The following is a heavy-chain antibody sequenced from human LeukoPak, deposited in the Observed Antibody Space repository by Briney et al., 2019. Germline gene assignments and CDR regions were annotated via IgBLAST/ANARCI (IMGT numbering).Heavy chain of an antibody. V-gene: IGHV4-61*03. J-gene: IGHJ4*02. D-gene: IGHD5-18*01. CDR2: IYYSGNT. CDR1: GGSISSSSYY. CDR3: ARASGFTYGTDY. Sequence: PSETLSLTCTVSGGSISSSSYYWGWIRQPPGKGLEWIGYIYYSGNTNYNPSLKSRVTMSVDTSKNHFSLKLSSVTAADTAVYYCARASGFTYGTDYWGQGTLVTVSS.